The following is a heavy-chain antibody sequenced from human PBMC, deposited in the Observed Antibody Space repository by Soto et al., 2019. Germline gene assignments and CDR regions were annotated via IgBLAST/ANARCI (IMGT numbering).Heavy chain of an antibody. D-gene: IGHD3-22*01. V-gene: IGHV1-46*04. CDR3: AREGGDSKSWTYVDY. CDR2: INPSGGST. J-gene: IGHJ4*02. CDR1: GYTFTSYY. Sequence: QVQLVQSGAEVKKPGASVKVSCKASGYTFTSYYMHWVRQAPGQGLEWMGIINPSGGSTSYAQKWQGRVTMTRDTSTSTVYMELSSLRSEDTAVYYCAREGGDSKSWTYVDYWGQGTLVTVSS.